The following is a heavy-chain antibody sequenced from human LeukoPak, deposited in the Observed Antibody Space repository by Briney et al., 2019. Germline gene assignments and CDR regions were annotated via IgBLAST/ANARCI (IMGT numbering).Heavy chain of an antibody. J-gene: IGHJ4*02. CDR2: IYSGGST. D-gene: IGHD2-15*01. V-gene: IGHV3-66*01. CDR3: ARVRMVAASYFDY. Sequence: PGGSLRLSCAASEFTVSSNYMSWVRQAPGKGLEWVSVIYSGGSTYYADSVKGRFTISRDNSKNTLYLQMNSLRAEDTAVYYCARVRMVAASYFDYWGQGTLVTVSS. CDR1: EFTVSSNY.